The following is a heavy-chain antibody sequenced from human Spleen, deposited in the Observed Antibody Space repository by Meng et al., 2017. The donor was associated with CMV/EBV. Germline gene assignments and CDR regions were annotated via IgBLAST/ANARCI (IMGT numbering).Heavy chain of an antibody. J-gene: IGHJ4*02. Sequence: GESLKISCAASGFTFSSYSMNWVRQAPGKGLEWVSSISSSSSYIYYADSVKGRFTISRDNAKNSLYLQMNSLRAGDTAVYYCARAKTRYCSSTSCHSPPFDYWGQGTLVTVSS. CDR2: ISSSSSYI. CDR3: ARAKTRYCSSTSCHSPPFDY. D-gene: IGHD2-2*01. V-gene: IGHV3-21*01. CDR1: GFTFSSYS.